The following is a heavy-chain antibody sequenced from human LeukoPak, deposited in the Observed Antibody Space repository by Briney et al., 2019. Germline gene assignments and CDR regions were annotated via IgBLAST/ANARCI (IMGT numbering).Heavy chain of an antibody. V-gene: IGHV4-39*01. D-gene: IGHD3-22*01. CDR3: ARSYDSSGSVFSPIDY. CDR1: GGSISSSSYY. CDR2: IYYSGST. Sequence: SETLSLTCTVSGGSISSSSYYWGWIRQPPGKGLEWIGSIYYSGSTYYNPSLKSRVTISVDTSKDQFSLKLSSVTAADTAVYYCARSYDSSGSVFSPIDYWGQGTLVTVSS. J-gene: IGHJ4*02.